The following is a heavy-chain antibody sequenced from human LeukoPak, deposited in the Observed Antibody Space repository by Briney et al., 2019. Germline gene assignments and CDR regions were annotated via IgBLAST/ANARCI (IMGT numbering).Heavy chain of an antibody. CDR3: ARGGTAAGIPVTDY. D-gene: IGHD6-13*01. CDR1: GFTFSSYE. J-gene: IGHJ4*02. Sequence: GGSLRLSCAASGFTFSSYEMNWVRQAPGKGLEWVSYISSSGSTIYYADSVKGRFTISRDNAKNSLYLQMNSLRAEDTAVYYCARGGTAAGIPVTDYWGQGTLVTVSS. V-gene: IGHV3-48*03. CDR2: ISSSGSTI.